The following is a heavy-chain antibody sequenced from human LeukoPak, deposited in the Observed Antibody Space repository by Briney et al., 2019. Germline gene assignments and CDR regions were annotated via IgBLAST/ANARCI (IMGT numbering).Heavy chain of an antibody. D-gene: IGHD6-25*01. CDR2: IYYSGST. J-gene: IGHJ5*02. CDR1: GGSISISSYY. Sequence: SETLSLTCILSGGSISISSYYWGWIRQPPGKGLEWIGSIYYSGSTYYNPSLKSRVTISVDTSKNQFSLKLSSVTAADTAVYYCARSPDSSVGLFDPWGQGTLVTVHS. V-gene: IGHV4-39*01. CDR3: ARSPDSSVGLFDP.